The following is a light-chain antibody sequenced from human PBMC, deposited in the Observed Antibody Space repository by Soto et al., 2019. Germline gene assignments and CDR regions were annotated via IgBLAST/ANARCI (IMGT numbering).Light chain of an antibody. CDR1: RSDVGDYNY. CDR2: EVT. Sequence: QSALTQPPSASGSPGQSVTISCTGTRSDVGDYNYVSWYQHHPGKSPKLLNYEVTKRPSGVPDRFSGSKSANTASLTVSGLQAEDEADYYCSSYAGSDNFEVFGGGTKLTVL. V-gene: IGLV2-8*01. J-gene: IGLJ2*01. CDR3: SSYAGSDNFEV.